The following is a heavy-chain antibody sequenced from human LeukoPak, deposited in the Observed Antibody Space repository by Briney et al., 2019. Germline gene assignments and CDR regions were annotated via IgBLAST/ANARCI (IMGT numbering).Heavy chain of an antibody. J-gene: IGHJ3*02. CDR2: IDYSGST. D-gene: IGHD5-24*01. V-gene: IGHV4-59*08. CDR3: ARRPTALEAFDI. Sequence: PSETLSLTCTVSGGSISSYYWSWIRQPPGKGLEWIGYIDYSGSTIYNPSLKSRVTISVDTSKNQFSLQMTSMAAADTAIYFCARRPTALEAFDIWGHGTMVTVSS. CDR1: GGSISSYY.